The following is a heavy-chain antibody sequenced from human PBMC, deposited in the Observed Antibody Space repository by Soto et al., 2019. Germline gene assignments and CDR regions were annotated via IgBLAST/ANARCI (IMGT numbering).Heavy chain of an antibody. D-gene: IGHD3-16*01. CDR2: VHYMGST. J-gene: IGHJ4*02. CDR1: GGSFHMFY. Sequence: SQTLSLTCNLSGGSFHMFYCLWIRQPPGKVLEWVGHVHYMGSTNYSPSLNSRATIPLDTSKAQLTLKLRSGTVAERAIYILGRGVDYYATSGYFSFDSWGQGIPVTVSS. V-gene: IGHV4-59*01. CDR3: GRGVDYYATSGYFSFDS.